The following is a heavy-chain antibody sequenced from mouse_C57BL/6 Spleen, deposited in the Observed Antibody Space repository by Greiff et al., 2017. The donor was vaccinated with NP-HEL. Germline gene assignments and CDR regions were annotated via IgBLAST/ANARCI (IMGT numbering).Heavy chain of an antibody. J-gene: IGHJ4*01. Sequence: EVMLVESGGGLVKPGGSLKLSCAASGFTFSDYGMHWVRQAPEKGLEWVAYISSGSSTIYYADTVKGRFTISRDNAKNTLFLQMTSLRSEDTAMYYCARYYSNYSYYAMDYWGKGTSVTVSS. CDR1: GFTFSDYG. D-gene: IGHD2-5*01. CDR2: ISSGSSTI. CDR3: ARYYSNYSYYAMDY. V-gene: IGHV5-17*01.